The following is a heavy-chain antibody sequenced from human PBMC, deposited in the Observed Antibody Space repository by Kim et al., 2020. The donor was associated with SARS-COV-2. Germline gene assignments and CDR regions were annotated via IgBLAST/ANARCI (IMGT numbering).Heavy chain of an antibody. CDR2: ISHTGET. CDR3: TRDSDSGSDYFDH. D-gene: IGHD5-12*01. V-gene: IGHV4-30-2*06. J-gene: IGHJ4*02. Sequence: SETLSLTCAVSGGSISSGGSSWSWIRQSPGKGLEWIGYISHTGETYYNPSFKSRVALSRDKSKNEFSLKVRSVTAADTAIYYCTRDSDSGSDYFDHWGQGALVAVSS. CDR1: GGSISSGGSS.